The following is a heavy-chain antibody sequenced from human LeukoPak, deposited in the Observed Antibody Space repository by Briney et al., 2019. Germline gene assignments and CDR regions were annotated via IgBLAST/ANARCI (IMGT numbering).Heavy chain of an antibody. CDR3: ARHYGSGRYDY. CDR2: IYPGDFDT. D-gene: IGHD3-10*01. V-gene: IGHV5-51*01. CDR1: GYSFTSHW. J-gene: IGHJ4*02. Sequence: GESLKISCRGSGYSFTSHWIGWVRQMPGKGLEWMGIIYPGDFDTRYSPSFQGQATISADKSTSTAYLQWSSLKASDTAMYYCARHYGSGRYDYWGQGTLVTVSS.